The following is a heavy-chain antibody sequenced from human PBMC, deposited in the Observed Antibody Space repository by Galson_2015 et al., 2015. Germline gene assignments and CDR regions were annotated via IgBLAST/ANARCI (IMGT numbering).Heavy chain of an antibody. CDR2: IYPGDSDT. V-gene: IGHV5-51*03. CDR3: ARAGGSSSWLKPTYGMDV. Sequence: QSGAEVKKPGESLKISCKGSGHSFTSYWIGWVRQMPGKGLEWMGIIYPGDSDTRYSPSFQGQVTISADKSISTAYLQWSSLKASDTAMYYCARAGGSSSWLKPTYGMDVWGQGTTVTVSS. D-gene: IGHD6-13*01. J-gene: IGHJ6*02. CDR1: GHSFTSYW.